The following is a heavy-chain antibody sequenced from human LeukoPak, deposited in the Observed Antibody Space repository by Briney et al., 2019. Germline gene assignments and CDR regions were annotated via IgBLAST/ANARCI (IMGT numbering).Heavy chain of an antibody. D-gene: IGHD3-22*01. J-gene: IGHJ4*02. V-gene: IGHV1-69*04. Sequence: SVKVSCKASGGTFSSYAISWVRQAPGQVLEWMGRIIPILGIANYAQKFQGRVTITADKSTSTAYMELSSLRSEVTAVYYCARGGYDSSGFPYWGQGTLVTVSS. CDR3: ARGGYDSSGFPY. CDR2: IIPILGIA. CDR1: GGTFSSYA.